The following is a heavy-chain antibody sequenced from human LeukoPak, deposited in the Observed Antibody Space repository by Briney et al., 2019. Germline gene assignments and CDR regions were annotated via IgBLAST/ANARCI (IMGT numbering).Heavy chain of an antibody. J-gene: IGHJ3*02. V-gene: IGHV1-2*02. D-gene: IGHD2-2*02. CDR1: GYTFTSYY. CDR3: ARVGVGHCSSTSCYKEDAFDI. Sequence: ASVKVSCKASGYTFTSYYMHWVRQAPGQGLEWMGWINPNSGGTNYAQKFQGRVTMTRDTSISTAYLELSRLRCDDTAVYYCARVGVGHCSSTSCYKEDAFDIWGQGTMVTVSS. CDR2: INPNSGGT.